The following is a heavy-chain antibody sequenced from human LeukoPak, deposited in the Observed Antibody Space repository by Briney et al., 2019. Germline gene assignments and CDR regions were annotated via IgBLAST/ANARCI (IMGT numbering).Heavy chain of an antibody. CDR2: ISSSSSTI. Sequence: KAGGSLRLSCAASGFTFNSFGMSWVRQAPGKGLEWLSYISSSSSTIYYADSVRGRFTISRDNAKNSLYLQINSLRADDTAVYYCARSHQRVGIEDYWGQGTLVTVSS. V-gene: IGHV3-48*04. J-gene: IGHJ4*02. CDR3: ARSHQRVGIEDY. CDR1: GFTFNSFG. D-gene: IGHD1-26*01.